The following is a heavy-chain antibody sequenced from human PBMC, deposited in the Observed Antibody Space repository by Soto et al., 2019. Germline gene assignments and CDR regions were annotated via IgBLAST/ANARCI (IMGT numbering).Heavy chain of an antibody. CDR3: AKEYSTSFDY. CDR2: LSSSSSHI. Sequence: GGSLRLSCEASGFTLTSYSMNWVRQASGMGLEWVSSLSSSSSHIYYADSVKGRFTTSRDNARISLYLPMNSLRAEHTAVYYCAKEYSTSFDYWGQGTPVTVSS. D-gene: IGHD6-6*01. V-gene: IGHV3-21*01. CDR1: GFTLTSYS. J-gene: IGHJ4*02.